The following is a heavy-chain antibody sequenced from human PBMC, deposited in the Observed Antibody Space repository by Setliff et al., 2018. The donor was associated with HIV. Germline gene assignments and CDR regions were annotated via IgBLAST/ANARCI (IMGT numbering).Heavy chain of an antibody. CDR1: GFTFDDYA. V-gene: IGHV3-9*01. CDR2: ITWNSATI. J-gene: IGHJ3*02. D-gene: IGHD3-16*01. CDR3: AKDYGDGHNWGAFDI. Sequence: PGGSLRLSCAASGFTFDDYAMHWGRQAPGKGLEWVSGITWNSATIAYADSVQGRFTISRDNDRHYVYLQMTSLRPEDTALYYCAKDYGDGHNWGAFDIWGQGTMVTVSS.